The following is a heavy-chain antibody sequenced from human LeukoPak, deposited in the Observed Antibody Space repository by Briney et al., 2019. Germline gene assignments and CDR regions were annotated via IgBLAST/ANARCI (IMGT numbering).Heavy chain of an antibody. V-gene: IGHV6-1*01. J-gene: IGHJ4*02. D-gene: IGHD5-24*01. CDR1: GDSVSSNSAA. Sequence: SQTLSLTCATSGDSVSSNSAAWNWIRQSPSRGLEWLGRTYYRSKWYNDYAVSVKSRITINPDTSKNQFSLQLNSVTPEDTAVYYCARDMARWLQSFYYFDYWGQGTLVTVSS. CDR2: TYYRSKWYN. CDR3: ARDMARWLQSFYYFDY.